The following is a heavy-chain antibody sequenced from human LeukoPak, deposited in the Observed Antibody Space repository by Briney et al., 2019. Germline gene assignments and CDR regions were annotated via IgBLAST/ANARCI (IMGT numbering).Heavy chain of an antibody. V-gene: IGHV1-46*01. J-gene: IGHJ4*02. CDR1: GYTFTSNY. CDR3: ARNQEGFDY. CDR2: IYPRDGST. Sequence: ASVKVSCKASGYTFTSNYIHWVRQAPGQGLEWMGMIYPRDGSTSYAQKFQGRVTVTRDTSTSTVHMELSGLRSEDTTVYYCARNQEGFDYWGQGTLVTVSS.